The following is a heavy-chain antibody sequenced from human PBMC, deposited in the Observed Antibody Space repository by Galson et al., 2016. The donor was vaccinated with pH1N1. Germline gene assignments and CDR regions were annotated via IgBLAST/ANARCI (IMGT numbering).Heavy chain of an antibody. CDR1: GFTFDDYA. Sequence: SLRLSCAASGFTFDDYAMHWVRQAPGKGLEWVSGISWNSGSIGYADSVKGRFTISRDNAKNSLYQQMNSLHQGPIGLPPGTLLQEHLWG. CDR3: TLLQEHL. V-gene: IGHV3-9*01. CDR2: ISWNSGSI. J-gene: IGHJ6*01.